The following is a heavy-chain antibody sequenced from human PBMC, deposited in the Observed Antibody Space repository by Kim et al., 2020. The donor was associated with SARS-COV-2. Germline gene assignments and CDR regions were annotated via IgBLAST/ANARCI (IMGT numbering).Heavy chain of an antibody. CDR3: ARDNGRGGYCSGGSCYIFDY. Sequence: RFTISRNNAKNTLYLQMNSLRAEDTAVYYCARDNGRGGYCSGGSCYIFDYWGQGTLVTVSS. J-gene: IGHJ4*02. D-gene: IGHD2-15*01. V-gene: IGHV3-30*01.